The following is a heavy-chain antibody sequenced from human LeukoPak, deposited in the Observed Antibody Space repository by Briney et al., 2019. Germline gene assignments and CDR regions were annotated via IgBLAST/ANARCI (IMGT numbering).Heavy chain of an antibody. V-gene: IGHV1-46*01. D-gene: IGHD3-22*01. CDR1: GYTFTSYY. CDR2: INPSGGST. CDR3: ARDRQRNYYDSSGPLRTFDI. J-gene: IGHJ3*02. Sequence: ASAKVSCKASGYTFTSYYMHWVRQAPGQGLEWMGIINPSGGSTSYAQKFQGRVTMARDTSTSTVYMELSSLRSEDTAVYYCARDRQRNYYDSSGPLRTFDIWGQGTMVTVSS.